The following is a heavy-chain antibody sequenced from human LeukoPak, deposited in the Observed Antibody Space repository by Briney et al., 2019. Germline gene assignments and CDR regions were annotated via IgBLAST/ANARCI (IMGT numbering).Heavy chain of an antibody. CDR3: ARGRKYSSSWYRRIFDY. J-gene: IGHJ4*02. CDR1: GGSISSYY. CDR2: IYYSGST. V-gene: IGHV4-59*12. Sequence: PSENLSLTCTVSGGSISSYYWSWIRQPPGKGLEWIGYIYYSGSTNYNPSLKSRVTISVDTSKNQFSLKLSSVTAADTAVYYCARGRKYSSSWYRRIFDYWGQGTLVTVSS. D-gene: IGHD6-13*01.